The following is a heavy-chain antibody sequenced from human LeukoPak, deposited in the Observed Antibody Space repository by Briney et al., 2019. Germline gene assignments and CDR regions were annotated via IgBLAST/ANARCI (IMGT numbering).Heavy chain of an antibody. CDR1: GYSITSGYY. J-gene: IGHJ5*02. V-gene: IGHV4-38-2*02. CDR2: IYQSGST. CDR3: ARVTSGSSSWFPSWFDP. D-gene: IGHD6-13*01. Sequence: SETLSLTCTVSGYSITSGYYWGWIRQPPGKGLEWIGSIYQSGSTFYNPSLKSRVTISADTSKNQFSLKLSSVTAADTAVYYCARVTSGSSSWFPSWFDPWGQGTLVTVSS.